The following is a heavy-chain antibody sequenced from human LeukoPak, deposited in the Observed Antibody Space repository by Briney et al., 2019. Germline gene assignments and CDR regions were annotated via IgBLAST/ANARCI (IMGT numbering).Heavy chain of an antibody. V-gene: IGHV4-59*01. Sequence: KPSETLSLTCTVSGGSISSYYWSWIRQPPGKGLEWIGYIYYSGSTNYNPSLKSRVTISVDTSKNQFSLKLSSVTAADTAVYYCARAHPTPYYYGSAPGPHFDYWGQGTLVTVSS. CDR2: IYYSGST. CDR1: GGSISSYY. D-gene: IGHD3-10*01. CDR3: ARAHPTPYYYGSAPGPHFDY. J-gene: IGHJ4*02.